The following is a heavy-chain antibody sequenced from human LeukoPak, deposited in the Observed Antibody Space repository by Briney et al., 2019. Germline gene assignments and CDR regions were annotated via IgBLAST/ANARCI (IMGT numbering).Heavy chain of an antibody. CDR3: ARQAYCGGDCKNLDY. Sequence: GESLKISCKGSGYSFTSYWIGWVRQMPGKGLEWMGIIYPGGSDTRYSPSFQGQVTISADKSISTAYLQWSSLKASDTAMYYCARQAYCGGDCKNLDYWGQGTLVTVSS. V-gene: IGHV5-51*01. J-gene: IGHJ4*02. CDR1: GYSFTSYW. D-gene: IGHD2-21*02. CDR2: IYPGGSDT.